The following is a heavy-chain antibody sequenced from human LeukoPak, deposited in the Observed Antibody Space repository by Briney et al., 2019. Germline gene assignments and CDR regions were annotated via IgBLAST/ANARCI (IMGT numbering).Heavy chain of an antibody. CDR1: GGSLSSYY. D-gene: IGHD1-14*01. CDR2: IYYSGST. Sequence: KASETLSLTCTVSGGSLSSYYWTWIRQPPGKGLEWIGYIYYSGSTNYNPSLKSRVTMSVDTSKNQFSLKLSSVTAADTAVYYCARDGFYYHYYMDVWGEGTTVTVSS. V-gene: IGHV4-59*12. J-gene: IGHJ6*03. CDR3: ARDGFYYHYYMDV.